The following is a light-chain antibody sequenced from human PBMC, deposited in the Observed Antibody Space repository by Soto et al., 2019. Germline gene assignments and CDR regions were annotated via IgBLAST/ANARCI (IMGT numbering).Light chain of an antibody. Sequence: DIQMTQCPSFLSSTVRARVTITCQASQDISNYLNWYQQKPGKAPKLLICDASKLQTGVPSRFSGSGSGTDFTFTISSLQPEDFATYYCQQFDNLPTFGQGTRLEIK. CDR2: DAS. CDR1: QDISNY. J-gene: IGKJ5*01. V-gene: IGKV1-33*01. CDR3: QQFDNLPT.